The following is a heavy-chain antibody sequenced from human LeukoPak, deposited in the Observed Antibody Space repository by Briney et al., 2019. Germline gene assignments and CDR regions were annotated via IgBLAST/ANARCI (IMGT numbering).Heavy chain of an antibody. CDR2: ISGSGGST. CDR1: GFTFSSYA. CDR3: AKDTSSVVAATSFDY. D-gene: IGHD2-15*01. Sequence: GGSLRLSCAASGFTFSSYAMSWVRQAPGKGLEWVSAISGSGGSTYYADSVKGRFTISRDNSKNTLYLQMNSLRAEDTAVYYCAKDTSSVVAATSFDYWGQGTLVTVSS. V-gene: IGHV3-23*01. J-gene: IGHJ4*02.